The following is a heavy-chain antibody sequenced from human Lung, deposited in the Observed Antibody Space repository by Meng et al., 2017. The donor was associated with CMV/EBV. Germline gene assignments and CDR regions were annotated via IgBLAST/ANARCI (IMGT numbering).Heavy chain of an antibody. CDR3: ARGSIVLMVYATRRNWYFDL. D-gene: IGHD2-8*01. CDR1: GYTFTSYY. Sequence: SXXVSXKESGYTFTSYYMHWVRQAPGQGLEWMGIINPSGGSTSYAQKFQGRVTMTRDTSTSTVYMELSSLRSEDTAVYYCARGSIVLMVYATRRNWYFDLWGRGTLVTVSS. V-gene: IGHV1-46*01. J-gene: IGHJ2*01. CDR2: INPSGGST.